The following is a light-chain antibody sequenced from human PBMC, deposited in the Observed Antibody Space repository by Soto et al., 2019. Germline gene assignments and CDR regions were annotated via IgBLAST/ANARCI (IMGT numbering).Light chain of an antibody. J-gene: IGKJ1*01. V-gene: IGKV2-30*01. Sequence: DVVLTQSPLSLPVTLGQPASISCRSSQSLAFSDGNTYLSWFHERPGQSPRRLIYNVFNRHSGVPDRFSGSGSGTDFTLKISRVEAEDVGIFYCMQGTHWPPTFGQGTKVEIK. CDR2: NVF. CDR1: QSLAFSDGNTY. CDR3: MQGTHWPPT.